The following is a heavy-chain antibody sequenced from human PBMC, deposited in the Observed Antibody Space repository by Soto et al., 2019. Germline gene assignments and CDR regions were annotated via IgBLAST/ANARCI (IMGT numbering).Heavy chain of an antibody. CDR2: INADGTST. V-gene: IGHV3-74*01. CDR1: GFTFSNSW. CDR3: VKVLARGVGGPRFYFDS. D-gene: IGHD5-12*01. Sequence: DVQLVESGGGLVQPGGSLRLSCAASGFTFSNSWMHWVRQVSGKGLELVSRINADGTSTSYADSVKGRFTISRDNAKNTLYLHVNSLRAEDTAVYYCVKVLARGVGGPRFYFDSWGQGALVTVSS. J-gene: IGHJ4*02.